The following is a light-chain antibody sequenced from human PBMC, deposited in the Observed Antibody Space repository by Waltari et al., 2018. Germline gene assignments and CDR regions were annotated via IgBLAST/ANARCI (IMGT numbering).Light chain of an antibody. J-gene: IGLJ3*02. V-gene: IGLV4-69*01. CDR2: VNSDGSH. CDR3: QTGGHGTWV. Sequence: QLVLTQSPSASASLGASVRLTCTLARGPSSNIIAWHQQQPEKGPRSLMKVNSDGSHSKGDEIPDRFSGSGSGAERYLPISSVQSEDEADYYCQTGGHGTWVFGGGTKLTVL. CDR1: RGPSSNI.